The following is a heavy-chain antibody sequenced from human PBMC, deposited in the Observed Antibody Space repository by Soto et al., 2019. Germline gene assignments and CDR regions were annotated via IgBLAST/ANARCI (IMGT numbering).Heavy chain of an antibody. CDR2: IKPDGSET. CDR1: GFTFRSSW. D-gene: IGHD3-10*01. V-gene: IGHV3-7*01. Sequence: GSLRLSCEASGFTFRSSWMILCRQAPGKWLEWVSYIKPDGSETYYVDSVRGRFTISRDNAKNSLYLQMNSLRAEDTALYYCARDPSFGAFDIWGQGTMVTVSS. CDR3: ARDPSFGAFDI. J-gene: IGHJ3*02.